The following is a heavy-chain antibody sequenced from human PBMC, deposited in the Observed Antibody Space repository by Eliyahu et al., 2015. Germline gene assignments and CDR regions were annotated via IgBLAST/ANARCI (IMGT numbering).Heavy chain of an antibody. Sequence: QVQLQESGPGLVKPSETLSLTCTVSGGSISSYYWSWIRQPPGKGLEWVGDIYYSWGTHHNPPLKSRVTISVDTSKNQFSLKLSSVTAADTAVYYCARSNSYGLDYWGQGTLVTVSS. J-gene: IGHJ4*02. CDR1: GGSISSYY. D-gene: IGHD5-18*01. CDR3: ARSNSYGLDY. V-gene: IGHV4-59*01. CDR2: IYYSWGT.